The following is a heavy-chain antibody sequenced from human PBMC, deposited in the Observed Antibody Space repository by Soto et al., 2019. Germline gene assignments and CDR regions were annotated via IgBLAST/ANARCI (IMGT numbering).Heavy chain of an antibody. CDR2: IIPIFGTA. CDR3: AADATAWQQMVPSDY. CDR1: GGTFSSYA. Sequence: GASVKVSCKASGGTFSSYAISWVRQAPGQGLEWMGGIIPIFGTANYAQKFQGRVTITADKSTSTAYMELSSLRSEDTAVYYCAADATAWQQMVPSDYWGQGTLVTVSS. J-gene: IGHJ4*02. V-gene: IGHV1-69*06. D-gene: IGHD2-8*01.